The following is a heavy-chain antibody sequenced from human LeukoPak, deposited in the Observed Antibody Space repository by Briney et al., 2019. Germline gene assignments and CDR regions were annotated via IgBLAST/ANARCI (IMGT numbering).Heavy chain of an antibody. V-gene: IGHV3-66*01. CDR2: IYSGGST. CDR3: ARGSTLKPFDI. D-gene: IGHD4-17*01. CDR1: GFTVSSSY. J-gene: IGHJ3*02. Sequence: PGGSLRLSCAASGFTVSSSYMSWVRQAPGKGLEWVSVIYSGGSTYYADSVKGRFTISRDNSKNTLYLQMNSLRAGDTAVYYCARGSTLKPFDIWGQGTMVTVSS.